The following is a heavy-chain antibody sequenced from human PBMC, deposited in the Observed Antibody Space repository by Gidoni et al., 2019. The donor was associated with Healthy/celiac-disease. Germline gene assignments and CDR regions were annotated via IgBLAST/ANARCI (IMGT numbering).Heavy chain of an antibody. Sequence: QVQLQESGPGLVKPSETLSLTCTVSGGSISSYYWSWIRQPPGKGLEWIGYIYYSGSTNYNPSLKSRVTISVDTSKNQFSLKLSSVTAADTAVYYCARVDNWNDYYGMDVWGQGTTVTVSS. V-gene: IGHV4-59*01. CDR3: ARVDNWNDYYGMDV. CDR2: IYYSGST. CDR1: GGSISSYY. J-gene: IGHJ6*02. D-gene: IGHD1-20*01.